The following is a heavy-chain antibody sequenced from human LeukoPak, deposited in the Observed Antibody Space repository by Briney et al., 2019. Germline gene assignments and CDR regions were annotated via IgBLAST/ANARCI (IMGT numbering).Heavy chain of an antibody. J-gene: IGHJ5*02. CDR2: ITGRGDET. CDR1: GFIFSNYA. CDR3: AKGAAAGLVDWFDP. V-gene: IGHV3-23*01. Sequence: GGSLRLSCAASGFIFSNYALMWVRQAPGKGLEWVSSITGRGDETFYADSVKGHFSLSRDNSKNMLYLQMYSLGAEDTAIYYCAKGAAAGLVDWFDPWGQGTLVTVSS. D-gene: IGHD6-13*01.